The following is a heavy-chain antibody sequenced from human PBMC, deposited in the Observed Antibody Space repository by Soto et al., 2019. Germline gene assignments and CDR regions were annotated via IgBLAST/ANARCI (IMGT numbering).Heavy chain of an antibody. J-gene: IGHJ4*02. V-gene: IGHV1-69*13. CDR3: ARDRGYSYGHDY. CDR1: GGTFSSYA. D-gene: IGHD5-18*01. Sequence: SVKVSCKASGGTFSSYAISWVRQAPGQGLEWMGGIIPIFGTANYAQKFQGRVTITADESTSTAYMELSSLRSEDTAVYYCARDRGYSYGHDYWGQGTLVTVSS. CDR2: IIPIFGTA.